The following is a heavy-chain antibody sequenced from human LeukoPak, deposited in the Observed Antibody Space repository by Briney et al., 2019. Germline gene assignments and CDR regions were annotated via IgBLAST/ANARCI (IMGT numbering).Heavy chain of an antibody. CDR1: GFTFSSYA. Sequence: PGGSLRLSCAASGFTFSSYAMNWVRQAPGKGLEWVSSISRGSDHIFYADSMKGRFTISRDNAKNSLFLQMNSLRAEDTAIYYCARRYYDTTGYAFDIWGQGTMVTVSS. V-gene: IGHV3-21*01. J-gene: IGHJ3*02. CDR3: ARRYYDTTGYAFDI. D-gene: IGHD3-22*01. CDR2: ISRGSDHI.